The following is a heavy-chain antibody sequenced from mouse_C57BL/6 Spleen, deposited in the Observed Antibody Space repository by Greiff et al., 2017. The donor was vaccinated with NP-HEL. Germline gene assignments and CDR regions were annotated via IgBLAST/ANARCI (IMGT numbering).Heavy chain of an antibody. D-gene: IGHD1-1*01. CDR1: GYTFTSYW. Sequence: VQLQQPGAELVRPGSSVKLSCKASGYTFTSYWMHWVKQRPIQGLEWIGNIDPSDSETHYNQKFKDKATLTVDKSSSTAYMQLSSLTSEDSAVYYCARSGYYGSSFWYFDVWGTGTTVTVSS. V-gene: IGHV1-52*01. J-gene: IGHJ1*03. CDR3: ARSGYYGSSFWYFDV. CDR2: IDPSDSET.